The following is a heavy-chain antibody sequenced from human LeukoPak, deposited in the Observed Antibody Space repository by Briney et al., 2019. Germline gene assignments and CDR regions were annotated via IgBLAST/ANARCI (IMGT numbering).Heavy chain of an antibody. Sequence: GESLKIYCKASGYSFTNYWIGWVRQMPGKGLEWMGIIYPGDSDTRYSPSFQGQVTISADKSISTAYLQRSSLQASDTAIYYCATYAGSSSKYFRDWGQGTLVTVSS. D-gene: IGHD3-10*01. CDR3: ATYAGSSSKYFRD. J-gene: IGHJ1*01. V-gene: IGHV5-51*01. CDR2: IYPGDSDT. CDR1: GYSFTNYW.